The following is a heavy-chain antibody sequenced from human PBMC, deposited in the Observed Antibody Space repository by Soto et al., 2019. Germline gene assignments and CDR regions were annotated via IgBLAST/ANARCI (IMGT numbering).Heavy chain of an antibody. Sequence: ASVKVSCEASGYTFTSYYMHWVRQAPGQGLEWMGIINPSGGSTSYAQKFQGRVTMTRDTSTSTVYMELSSLRSEDTAVYYCARDATSYYYDSSGSLDYWGQGTLVTVSS. CDR1: GYTFTSYY. V-gene: IGHV1-46*01. D-gene: IGHD3-22*01. CDR2: INPSGGST. J-gene: IGHJ4*02. CDR3: ARDATSYYYDSSGSLDY.